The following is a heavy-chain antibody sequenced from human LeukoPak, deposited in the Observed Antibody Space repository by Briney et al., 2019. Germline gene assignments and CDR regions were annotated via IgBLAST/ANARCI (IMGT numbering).Heavy chain of an antibody. CDR3: ASGEAYEYNWNRLPRYYYYYGMDV. D-gene: IGHD1-20*01. CDR1: VESFSGYY. V-gene: IGHV4-34*01. J-gene: IGHJ6*02. Sequence: SETLSLTCAVYVESFSGYYWSWIRQPPGKGLEWIGEINHSGSTNHNPSLKSQVNISGETSKNQISLQQSSVTAADTAVYYCASGEAYEYNWNRLPRYYYYYGMDVWGQGTTVTVSS. CDR2: INHSGST.